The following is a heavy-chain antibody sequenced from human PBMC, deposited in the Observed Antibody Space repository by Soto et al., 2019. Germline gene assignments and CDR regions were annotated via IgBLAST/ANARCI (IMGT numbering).Heavy chain of an antibody. V-gene: IGHV3-21*01. D-gene: IGHD2-21*01. J-gene: IGHJ4*02. Sequence: EVQLVESGGGLVKAGGSLRLFCTASGFTFRNYNMNWVRQAPGKGLEWVSSISTGGAYMFYADSVKGRFTISRDNAQKSLFLQMDSPRAEDTAVYYCARDIASPGGDYFDSWGQGTLVTVSS. CDR1: GFTFRNYN. CDR2: ISTGGAYM. CDR3: ARDIASPGGDYFDS.